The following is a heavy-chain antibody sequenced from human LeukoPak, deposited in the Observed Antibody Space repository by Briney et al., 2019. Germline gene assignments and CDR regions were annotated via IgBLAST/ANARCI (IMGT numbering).Heavy chain of an antibody. CDR2: IWYDGSNK. CDR1: GFTFSSYG. V-gene: IGHV3-33*01. J-gene: IGHJ4*02. D-gene: IGHD3-22*01. Sequence: GGSLRLSCAASGFTFSSYGMHWVRQAPGKGLEWVAVIWYDGSNKYYADSVKGRFTISRDNSKNTLYLQMNSLRAEDTAVYYCARERVEHYYDSSGTRYFDYWGQGILVTVSS. CDR3: ARERVEHYYDSSGTRYFDY.